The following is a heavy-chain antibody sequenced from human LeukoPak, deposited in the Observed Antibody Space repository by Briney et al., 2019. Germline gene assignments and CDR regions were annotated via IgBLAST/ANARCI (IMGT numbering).Heavy chain of an antibody. CDR1: EFTFSSYS. V-gene: IGHV3-23*01. Sequence: PGGSLRLSCAASEFTFSSYSMNWVRQAPGKGLEWVSAISGSGGSTYYADSVKGRFTISRDNSKNTLYLRMNSLRAEDTAVYYCAKDGISITMIVVARFDYWGQGTLVTVSS. D-gene: IGHD3-22*01. CDR2: ISGSGGST. J-gene: IGHJ4*02. CDR3: AKDGISITMIVVARFDY.